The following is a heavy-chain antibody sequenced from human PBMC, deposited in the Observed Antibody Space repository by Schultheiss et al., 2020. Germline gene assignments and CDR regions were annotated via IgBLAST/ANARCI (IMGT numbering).Heavy chain of an antibody. CDR3: ARDGCTGGVCAPFDY. J-gene: IGHJ4*02. D-gene: IGHD2-8*02. V-gene: IGHV3-33*08. Sequence: GGSLRLSCAASGFTFSRYWMTWVRQAPGKGLEWVAVIWYDGSNKYYADSVKGRFTISRDNAKNTLYLQMNSLRAEDTAVYYCARDGCTGGVCAPFDYWGQGNLVTVSS. CDR2: IWYDGSNK. CDR1: GFTFSRYW.